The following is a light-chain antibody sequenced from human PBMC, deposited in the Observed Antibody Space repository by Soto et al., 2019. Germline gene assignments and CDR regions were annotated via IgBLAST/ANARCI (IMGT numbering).Light chain of an antibody. J-gene: IGKJ1*01. V-gene: IGKV1-39*01. CDR2: EAS. CDR1: QSIDTH. CDR3: QQTYSPPAT. Sequence: DIRMTQSPSSLSASVGDRVTIACRASQSIDTHLNWYQQHPGKAPNALIYEASNLQSGGPSRFSGSCSGNDLTPNIRGLQPDDSATYYCQQTYSPPATFGQGTKVEIK.